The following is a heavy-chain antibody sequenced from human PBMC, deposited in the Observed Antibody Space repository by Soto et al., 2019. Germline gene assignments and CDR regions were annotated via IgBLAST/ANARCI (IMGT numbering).Heavy chain of an antibody. J-gene: IGHJ4*01. D-gene: IGHD3-10*01. V-gene: IGHV3-23*01. CDR3: AKFGASGSYFQFDY. Sequence: GGSLRLSCAASGSPFINFAMSWVRQSPGKGLEWVSAISGGGTATWYADPVRGRFTISRDNSKNTVYLQMNSLRAEDTAVYYCAKFGASGSYFQFDYWGHGTLVTVSS. CDR1: GSPFINFA. CDR2: ISGGGTAT.